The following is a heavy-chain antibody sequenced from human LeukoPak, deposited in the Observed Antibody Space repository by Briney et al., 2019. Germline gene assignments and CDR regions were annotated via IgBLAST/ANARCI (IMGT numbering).Heavy chain of an antibody. CDR1: GFTFSSYA. Sequence: PGGSLRLSCAASGFTFSSYAMSWVRQAPGKGLEWVSAISGSGGSTYYAGSVKGRFTISRDNSKNTLYLQMNSLRAEDTAVYYCAKDILTGYRPYYFDYWGQGTLVTVSS. J-gene: IGHJ4*02. CDR2: ISGSGGST. CDR3: AKDILTGYRPYYFDY. V-gene: IGHV3-23*01. D-gene: IGHD3-9*01.